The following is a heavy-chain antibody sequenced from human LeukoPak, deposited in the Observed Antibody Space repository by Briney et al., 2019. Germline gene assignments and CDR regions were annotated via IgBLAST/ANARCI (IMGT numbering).Heavy chain of an antibody. Sequence: ASVKVSCKASGYTFTSYYMHWVRQAPGQGLEWMGLINPTGGSTGYAQKFQGRVTMTRDMSTSTDYMELSSLRSEDTAIYYCARDDSVGDNAWWFDPWGQGTLVTVSS. CDR2: INPTGGST. V-gene: IGHV1-46*01. CDR1: GYTFTSYY. CDR3: ARDDSVGDNAWWFDP. D-gene: IGHD1-26*01. J-gene: IGHJ5*02.